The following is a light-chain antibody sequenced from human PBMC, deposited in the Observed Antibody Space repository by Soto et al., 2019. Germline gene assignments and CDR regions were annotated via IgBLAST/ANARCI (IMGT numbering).Light chain of an antibody. CDR1: QAVSTW. Sequence: DMHMTQSPSVVSASVGDRVTITCRARQAVSTWLAWYQQKPGDAPKLLIYAASTLQSGVPSRFSGSGSGSDLTLTIRSLQPEDLTSYYWQQSTRLTRTVGSGTKVDIX. J-gene: IGKJ3*01. CDR2: AAS. V-gene: IGKV1-12*01. CDR3: QQSTRLTRT.